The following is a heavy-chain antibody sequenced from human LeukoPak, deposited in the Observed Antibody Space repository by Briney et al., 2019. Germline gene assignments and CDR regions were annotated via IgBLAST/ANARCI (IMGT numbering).Heavy chain of an antibody. CDR3: ARGTLYSGWSYYLDY. CDR2: INHSGST. V-gene: IGHV4-34*01. CDR1: SASFSGYY. Sequence: SETLSLTCAVYSASFSGYYWNWIRQPPGKGLEWIGEINHSGSTNYNPSLKSRVTIAVDTSKNQFSLKLISVTAADTAVYYCARGTLYSGWSYYLDYWGQGTLVTVSS. D-gene: IGHD6-19*01. J-gene: IGHJ4*02.